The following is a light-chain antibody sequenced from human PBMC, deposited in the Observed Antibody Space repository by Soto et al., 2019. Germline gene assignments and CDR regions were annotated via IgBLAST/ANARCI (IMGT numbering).Light chain of an antibody. V-gene: IGKV3-20*01. CDR3: QQYGNSPPYS. J-gene: IGKJ2*03. Sequence: EIVLTQSPGSLSLSPGEGATLSCRASQSVSTTYLAWYQLKPGQAPRLVIYATSSRAAGIPDRFRGSGSGTEFTLTISSLEPEDVGVYFCQQYGNSPPYSFGHGTKLEIK. CDR1: QSVSTTY. CDR2: ATS.